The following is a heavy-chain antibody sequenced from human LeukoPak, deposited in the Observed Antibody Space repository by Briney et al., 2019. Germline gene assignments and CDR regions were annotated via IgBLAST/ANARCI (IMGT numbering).Heavy chain of an antibody. CDR1: GGSISSYY. V-gene: IGHV4-59*08. D-gene: IGHD3-10*01. Sequence: PSETLSLTCTVSGGSISSYYWGWIRQPPGKGLEWIGYIYYSGSTNYNPSLKSRVTISVDTSKNQFSLKLSSVTTADTAVYYCARQTAIWFGEGDWFDPWGQGTLVTVSS. CDR3: ARQTAIWFGEGDWFDP. CDR2: IYYSGST. J-gene: IGHJ5*02.